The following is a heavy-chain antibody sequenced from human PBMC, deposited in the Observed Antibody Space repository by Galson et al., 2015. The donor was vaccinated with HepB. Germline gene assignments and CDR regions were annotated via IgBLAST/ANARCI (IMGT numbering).Heavy chain of an antibody. V-gene: IGHV1-3*01. J-gene: IGHJ4*02. CDR3: ATGGHSGYDHPNY. CDR1: GYTFTSYA. CDR2: INAGNGNT. D-gene: IGHD5-12*01. Sequence: SVKVSCKASGYTFTSYAMHWVRQAPGQRLEWMGWINAGNGNTKYSQKFQGRVTITRDTSASTAYMELSSLRSEDTAVYYCATGGHSGYDHPNYWGQGTLVTVSS.